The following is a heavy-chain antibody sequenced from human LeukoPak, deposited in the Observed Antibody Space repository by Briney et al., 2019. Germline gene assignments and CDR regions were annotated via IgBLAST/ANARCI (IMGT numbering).Heavy chain of an antibody. Sequence: GGSLRLSCAASGFTFSSYAMSWVRQAPGKGLEWVSAISGSGGSTYYADSVKGRFTTSRDNSKNTLYLQMNSLRAEDTAVYYCARRPIKYYYYGMDVWGQGTTVTVSS. CDR3: ARRPIKYYYYGMDV. CDR2: ISGSGGST. J-gene: IGHJ6*02. CDR1: GFTFSSYA. V-gene: IGHV3-23*01.